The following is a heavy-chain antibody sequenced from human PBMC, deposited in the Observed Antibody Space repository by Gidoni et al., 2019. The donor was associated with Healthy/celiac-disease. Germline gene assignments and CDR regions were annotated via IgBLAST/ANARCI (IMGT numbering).Heavy chain of an antibody. CDR3: AKELSRRGFFDI. CDR2: ISGSGGST. Sequence: EVQLLESGGGLVQPGGSLRVSCAASGFTFSSYAMRWVRQAPGKGLEWVSAISGSGGSTYYADSVKGRFTISRDNSKNTLYLQMNSLRAEDTAVYYCAKELSRRGFFDIWGQGTMVTVSS. CDR1: GFTFSSYA. J-gene: IGHJ3*02. V-gene: IGHV3-23*01.